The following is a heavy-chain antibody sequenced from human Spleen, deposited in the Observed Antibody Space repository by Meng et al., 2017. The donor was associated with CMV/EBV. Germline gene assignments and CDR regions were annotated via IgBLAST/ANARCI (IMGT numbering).Heavy chain of an antibody. Sequence: GESLKISCAASGFTFSSYAMHWVRQAPGKGLEWVAVISYDGSNKYYADSVKGRFTISRDNSKNTLYLQMNSLRAEDTAVYYCARDSSSYDKAFEYWGQGTLVTVSS. CDR3: ARDSSSYDKAFEY. CDR1: GFTFSSYA. J-gene: IGHJ4*02. V-gene: IGHV3-30-3*01. CDR2: ISYDGSNK. D-gene: IGHD6-13*01.